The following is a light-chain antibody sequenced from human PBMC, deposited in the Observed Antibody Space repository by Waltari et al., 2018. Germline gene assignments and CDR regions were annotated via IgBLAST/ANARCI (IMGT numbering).Light chain of an antibody. CDR1: QSISRY. V-gene: IGKV3-20*01. J-gene: IGKJ1*01. CDR2: GAT. CDR3: QHHFRLPAT. Sequence: IMLTQSPGTLSLSPGERATLSCRASQSISRYLAWSQQKPGQAPRLLIYGATTRATGIPDRFSVSGSGTDFSLTISGLEPEDSAVYYCQHHFRLPATFGQGTKVEIK.